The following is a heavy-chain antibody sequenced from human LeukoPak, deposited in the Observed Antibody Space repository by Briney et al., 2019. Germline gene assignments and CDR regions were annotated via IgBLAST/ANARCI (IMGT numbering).Heavy chain of an antibody. V-gene: IGHV1-18*01. J-gene: IGHJ6*02. D-gene: IGHD5-18*01. CDR1: GGTFSSYA. CDR3: ATQLWSRYYYYYGMDV. Sequence: ASVKVSCKASGGTFSSYAISWVRQAPGQGLEWMGWISAYNGNTNYAQKLQGRVTMTTDTSTSTAYMELRSLRSDDTAVYYCATQLWSRYYYYYGMDVWGQGTTVTVSS. CDR2: ISAYNGNT.